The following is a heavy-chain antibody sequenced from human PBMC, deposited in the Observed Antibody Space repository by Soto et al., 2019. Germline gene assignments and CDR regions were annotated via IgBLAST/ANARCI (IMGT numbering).Heavy chain of an antibody. D-gene: IGHD2-8*01. CDR2: IYPGDSDT. CDR1: GYSFTSYW. V-gene: IGHV5-51*01. J-gene: IGHJ5*02. Sequence: PGESLKISCTGVGYSFTSYWIGWVRQMHGKGLEWMGIIYPGDSDTSYSPSFQGQVTISADKSITTAYLQWSSLKASDTAMYYCARGYCTTTVCDPWFDPWGQGTLVTVSS. CDR3: ARGYCTTTVCDPWFDP.